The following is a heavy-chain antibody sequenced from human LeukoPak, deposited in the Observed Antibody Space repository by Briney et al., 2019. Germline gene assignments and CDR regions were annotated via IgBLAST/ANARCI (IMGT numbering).Heavy chain of an antibody. J-gene: IGHJ4*02. CDR2: IQAGGDEK. Sequence: PGGSLRLSCAASGFIFSTYGMHWVRQAPGKGLEWMTFIQAGGDEKYYAESVKGRFTVSRDNSKNTLYLQMNSLRAEDTAVYYCARDTPGYGGDDFDYWGQGALVTVSS. V-gene: IGHV3-30*02. CDR1: GFIFSTYG. D-gene: IGHD4-23*01. CDR3: ARDTPGYGGDDFDY.